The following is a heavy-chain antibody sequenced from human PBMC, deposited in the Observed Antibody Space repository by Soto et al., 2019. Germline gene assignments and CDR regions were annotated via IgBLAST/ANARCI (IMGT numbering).Heavy chain of an antibody. D-gene: IGHD2-2*01. CDR2: IIPILGIA. CDR1: GGTFSSYT. Sequence: QVQLVQSGAEVKKPGSSVKVSCKASGGTFSSYTISWVRQAPGQGLEWMGRIIPILGIANYAQKFQARVTITADKSTSTAYMELSSLRSEDTAVYYCATGYCSSTSCHPWGQGTLVTVSS. CDR3: ATGYCSSTSCHP. J-gene: IGHJ5*02. V-gene: IGHV1-69*02.